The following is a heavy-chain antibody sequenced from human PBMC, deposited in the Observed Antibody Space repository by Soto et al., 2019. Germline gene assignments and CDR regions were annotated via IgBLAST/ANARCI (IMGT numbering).Heavy chain of an antibody. V-gene: IGHV2-5*02. Sequence: QITLKESGPALVRPTQALTLTCTFSGFSLTTSGVGVAWIRQPPGKALECLALVYWDGDERFNPSLRNRLTPTKDTSKNPVVLTMTNMDPVDTGTYYCAHRGGCSAASCFSNYFDAWGQGALVTVSS. CDR2: VYWDGDE. CDR1: GFSLTTSGVG. CDR3: AHRGGCSAASCFSNYFDA. J-gene: IGHJ5*02. D-gene: IGHD2-15*01.